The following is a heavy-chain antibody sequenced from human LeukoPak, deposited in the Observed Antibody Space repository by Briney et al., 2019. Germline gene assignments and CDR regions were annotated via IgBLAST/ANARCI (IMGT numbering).Heavy chain of an antibody. CDR1: GGTFSSYA. CDR2: IIPIFGTA. V-gene: IGHV1-69*05. D-gene: IGHD3-3*01. J-gene: IGHJ4*02. Sequence: ASVKVSCKASGGTFSSYAISWVRQAPGQGLEWMGRIIPIFGTANYAQKFQGRVTITTDESTSTAYMELSSLRSDDTAVYYCARAPLPFYDFWSGYHPTFDYWGQGTLVTVSS. CDR3: ARAPLPFYDFWSGYHPTFDY.